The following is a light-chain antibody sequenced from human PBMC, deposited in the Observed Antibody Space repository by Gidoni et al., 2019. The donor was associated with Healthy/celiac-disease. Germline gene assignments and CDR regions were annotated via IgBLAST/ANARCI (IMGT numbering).Light chain of an antibody. CDR3: NSRDSSGNRGV. Sequence: SSELTQDPAVSVALGQTVRITCQGDSLRSYYASWYQQKPGQAPVLVIYGKNNRPSGLPARFSGSRSGNTASLTITGAQAEDEADYYCNSRDSSGNRGVFGGGTKLTVL. V-gene: IGLV3-19*01. J-gene: IGLJ3*02. CDR2: GKN. CDR1: SLRSYY.